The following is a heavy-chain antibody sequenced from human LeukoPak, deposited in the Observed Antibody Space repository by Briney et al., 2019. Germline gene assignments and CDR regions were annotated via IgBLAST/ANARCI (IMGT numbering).Heavy chain of an antibody. J-gene: IGHJ3*02. Sequence: ASVKVSCKASGGTFSSYTISWVRQAPGQGLEWMGRIIPILGIANYAQKFQGRVTITADKSTSTAYMELSSLRSEDTAVYYCATDWLSGYYRDAFDIWGQGTMVTVSS. CDR1: GGTFSSYT. CDR3: ATDWLSGYYRDAFDI. V-gene: IGHV1-69*04. CDR2: IIPILGIA. D-gene: IGHD3-22*01.